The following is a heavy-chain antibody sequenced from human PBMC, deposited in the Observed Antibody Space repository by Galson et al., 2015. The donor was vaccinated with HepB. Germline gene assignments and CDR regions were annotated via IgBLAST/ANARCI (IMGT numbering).Heavy chain of an antibody. J-gene: IGHJ4*02. Sequence: QSGAEVTKPGESLKISCRGSGYSFTSYWIGWVRQMPGKGLEWMGIIYPGDSDTRYSPSFQGQVTISADKSISTAYLQWSSLKASDTAMYYCARAQGIAAAETYYFDYWGQGTLVTVSS. CDR2: IYPGDSDT. CDR3: ARAQGIAAAETYYFDY. CDR1: GYSFTSYW. V-gene: IGHV5-51*01. D-gene: IGHD6-13*01.